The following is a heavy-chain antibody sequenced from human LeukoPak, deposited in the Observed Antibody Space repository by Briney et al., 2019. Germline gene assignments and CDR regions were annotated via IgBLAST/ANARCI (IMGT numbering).Heavy chain of an antibody. J-gene: IGHJ4*02. Sequence: GASVKVSCKASGYTFTYYYLHWVRQAPGQALEWMGTINPSGGSTTYAQNFQGRITVTRDTSTRTVHMELSSLRSEDTAMYYCARGGYFYSAPPDYWGQGTLVTVSS. CDR1: GYTFTYYY. CDR2: INPSGGST. D-gene: IGHD3-9*01. CDR3: ARGGYFYSAPPDY. V-gene: IGHV1-46*01.